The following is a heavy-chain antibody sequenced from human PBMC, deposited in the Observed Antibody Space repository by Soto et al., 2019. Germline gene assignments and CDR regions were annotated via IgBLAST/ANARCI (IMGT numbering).Heavy chain of an antibody. CDR1: GGSISSGGYS. CDR3: ARVPSH. Sequence: QLQLQESGSGLVKPSQTLSLTCAVSGGSISSGGYSWSWIRQPPGKGLEWIGYIFHSGRTYYNPSLNSRVTISVARSNNKFPLKLRSVTAADTAVYCCARVPSHLGQGTLVTVSS. V-gene: IGHV4-30-2*01. J-gene: IGHJ4*02. CDR2: IFHSGRT.